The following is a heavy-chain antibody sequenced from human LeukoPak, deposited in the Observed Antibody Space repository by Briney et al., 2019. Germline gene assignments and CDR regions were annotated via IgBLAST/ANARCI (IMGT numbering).Heavy chain of an antibody. V-gene: IGHV4-34*01. J-gene: IGHJ3*02. CDR2: INHSGST. Sequence: SSETLSLTCAVYGGSFSGYYWSWIRQPPGKGLEWIGEINHSGSTNYNPSLKSRVTISVDTSKNQFSLKLSSVTAADTAVYYCARLRGRVHHYYDSSGYSGGAFDIWGQGTMVTVSS. D-gene: IGHD3-22*01. CDR1: GGSFSGYY. CDR3: ARLRGRVHHYYDSSGYSGGAFDI.